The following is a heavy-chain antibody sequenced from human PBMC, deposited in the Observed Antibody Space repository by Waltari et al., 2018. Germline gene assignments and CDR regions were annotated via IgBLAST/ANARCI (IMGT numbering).Heavy chain of an antibody. CDR2: ISWDGGST. Sequence: EVQLVESGGVVVQPGGSLRLSCAASGFPFDDYTMHWVRQAPGKGLEWVSLISWDGGSTYYADSVKGRFTISRDNSKNSLYLQMNSLRTEDTALYYCAKDIRLSGSGYDFGIDYWGQGTLVTVSS. CDR3: AKDIRLSGSGYDFGIDY. J-gene: IGHJ4*02. D-gene: IGHD5-12*01. CDR1: GFPFDDYT. V-gene: IGHV3-43*01.